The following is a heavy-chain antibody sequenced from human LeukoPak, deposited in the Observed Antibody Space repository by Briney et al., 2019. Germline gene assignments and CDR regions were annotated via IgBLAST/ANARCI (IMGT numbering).Heavy chain of an antibody. Sequence: GGSLRLSCETSGFIVSNCWMTWVRQTPGKGLAWVANIKTDASEKYYADSVKGRFTISRDNAKMSLYLQMNSLRVEDTAVYYCATYSTRNAREFQSWGQGTLVTVSS. V-gene: IGHV3-7*01. CDR1: GFIVSNCW. J-gene: IGHJ1*01. D-gene: IGHD4-11*01. CDR3: ATYSTRNAREFQS. CDR2: IKTDASEK.